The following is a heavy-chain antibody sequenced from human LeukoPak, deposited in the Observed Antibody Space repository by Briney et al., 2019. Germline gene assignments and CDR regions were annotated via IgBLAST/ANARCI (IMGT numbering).Heavy chain of an antibody. CDR2: ISYDGSNK. CDR1: GFTFSSYA. V-gene: IGHV3-30-3*01. D-gene: IGHD6-19*01. J-gene: IGHJ3*02. CDR3: AKESGSGWYGGAFDI. Sequence: PGGSLRLSCAASGFTFSSYAMHWVRQAPGKGLEWVAVISYDGSNKYYADSVKGRFTISRDNSKNTLYLQMNSLRAEDTALYYCAKESGSGWYGGAFDIWGQGTMVTVSS.